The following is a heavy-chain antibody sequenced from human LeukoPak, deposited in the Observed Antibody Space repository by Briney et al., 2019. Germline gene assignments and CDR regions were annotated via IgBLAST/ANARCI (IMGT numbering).Heavy chain of an antibody. Sequence: GGSLRLSCAASGFTISSNYLSWVRQAPGKGLVWISALHSGGHTFYADSVRGRFTISRDISKNTLYLQMNDLGAEDTALYYCVRGLSGVSSWYFVLWGRGTLVSVSS. J-gene: IGHJ2*01. CDR1: GFTISSNY. CDR2: LHSGGHT. D-gene: IGHD7-27*01. CDR3: VRGLSGVSSWYFVL. V-gene: IGHV3-53*01.